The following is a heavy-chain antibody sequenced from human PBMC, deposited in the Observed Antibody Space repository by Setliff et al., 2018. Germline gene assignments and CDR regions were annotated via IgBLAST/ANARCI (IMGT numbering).Heavy chain of an antibody. D-gene: IGHD1-26*01. CDR1: GGSISSGSYY. J-gene: IGHJ4*02. V-gene: IGHV4-61*02. CDR3: ARDNTIVGATDY. Sequence: TLSLTCAVSGGSISSGSYYWSWIRQPAGEGLEWIGRLHTSGTTDYNPSLKGRVTISADTSTNHFSLKLTSVTAADTAVYYCARDNTIVGATDYWGQGALVTVSS. CDR2: LHTSGTT.